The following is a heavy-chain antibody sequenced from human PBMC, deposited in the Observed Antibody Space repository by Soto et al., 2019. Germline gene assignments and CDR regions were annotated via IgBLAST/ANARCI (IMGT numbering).Heavy chain of an antibody. J-gene: IGHJ4*02. V-gene: IGHV1-69*08. CDR1: GGTFSSYT. CDR3: ARDRYCSGGSCGDY. D-gene: IGHD2-15*01. CDR2: IIPILGIA. Sequence: QVQLVQSGAEVKKPGSSVKVSCKASGGTFSSYTISWVRQAPGQGLEWMGRIIPILGIANYAQKFQGRVTITADKSTSTADMELSSLRSEDTAVYYCARDRYCSGGSCGDYWGQGTLVTVSS.